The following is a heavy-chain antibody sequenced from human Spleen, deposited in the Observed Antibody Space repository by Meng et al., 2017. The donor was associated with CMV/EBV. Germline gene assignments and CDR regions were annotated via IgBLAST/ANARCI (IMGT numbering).Heavy chain of an antibody. D-gene: IGHD3-3*01. J-gene: IGHJ6*02. CDR1: GFTFSSYG. CDR2: IWYDGSNK. CDR3: AKASHYDLREYGMDV. Sequence: GESLKISCAASGFTFSSYGMHWVRQAPGKGLEWVAVIWYDGSNKYYADSVKGRFTISRDNSKNTLYLQMNSLRAEDTAVYYCAKASHYDLREYGMDVWGQGTTVTVS. V-gene: IGHV3-33*06.